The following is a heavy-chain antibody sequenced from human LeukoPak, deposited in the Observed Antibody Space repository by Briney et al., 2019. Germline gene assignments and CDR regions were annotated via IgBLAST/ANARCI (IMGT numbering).Heavy chain of an antibody. J-gene: IGHJ6*03. D-gene: IGHD6-6*01. Sequence: ASVKVSYKASGYTFTSYGINWVRQATGQGLEWMGWMNPNSGNTGYAQKFQGRVTMTRNTSISTAYMELSSLRSEDTAVYYCARGHSSSKHYYYYYYMDVWGKGTTVTVSS. CDR1: GYTFTSYG. CDR2: MNPNSGNT. CDR3: ARGHSSSKHYYYYYYMDV. V-gene: IGHV1-8*02.